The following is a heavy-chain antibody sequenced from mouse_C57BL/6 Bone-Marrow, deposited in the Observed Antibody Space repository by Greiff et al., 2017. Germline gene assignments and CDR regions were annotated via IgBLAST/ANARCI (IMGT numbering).Heavy chain of an antibody. V-gene: IGHV14-4*01. Sequence: EVQLHQSGAELVRPGASVKLSCTASGFNIKDDYMHWVKQRPEQGLEWIGWIDPENGDTEYASKFQGKATITADTSSNTAYLQLSSLTSEDTAVYYCTTWYFDVWGTGTTVTVSS. CDR1: GFNIKDDY. CDR3: TTWYFDV. CDR2: IDPENGDT. J-gene: IGHJ1*03.